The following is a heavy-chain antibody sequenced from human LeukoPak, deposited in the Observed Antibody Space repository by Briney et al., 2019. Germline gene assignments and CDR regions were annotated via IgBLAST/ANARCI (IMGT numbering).Heavy chain of an antibody. CDR3: ARANYYSGMDV. J-gene: IGHJ6*02. V-gene: IGHV1-18*01. CDR1: GYTFTSYS. CDR2: ISAYNGNA. Sequence: ASVRVSCKAAGYTFTSYSVSWVRQAPGQGLEWMGWISAYNGNANYAQKFVGRVTMTTDTATSTAYMDLWSLRSDDTAVFYCARANYYSGMDVWGQGTPFTVSS.